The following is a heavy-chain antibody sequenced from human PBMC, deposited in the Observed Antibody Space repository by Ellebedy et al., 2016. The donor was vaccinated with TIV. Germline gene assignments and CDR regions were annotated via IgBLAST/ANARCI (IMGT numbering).Heavy chain of an antibody. J-gene: IGHJ6*03. V-gene: IGHV3-30*04. CDR1: GFSFNTYP. Sequence: PGGSLRLSCVASGFSFNTYPLHWVRQAPGKGLEWVAVTSYDGKIHYYADSVKGRFTVSRDNSKNTLFLHMKSLRPEDSAVYFCAREDYYYFFMDVWGIGTTVTVSS. CDR2: TSYDGKIH. CDR3: AREDYYYFFMDV.